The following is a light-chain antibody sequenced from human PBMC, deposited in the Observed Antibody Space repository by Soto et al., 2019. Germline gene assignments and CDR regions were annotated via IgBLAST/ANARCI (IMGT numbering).Light chain of an antibody. V-gene: IGKV3-20*01. CDR3: QQYGISPFT. J-gene: IGKJ4*01. CDR2: GAS. CDR1: QFVSTSY. Sequence: VLTQSPCTLSLSPGARATLSCRASQFVSTSYLAWYQQTPGQPPSLLIYGASSRDTGLPARFSGGGSETDFTLTISSLESEDSAVYDCQQYGISPFTFGGGTKVEIK.